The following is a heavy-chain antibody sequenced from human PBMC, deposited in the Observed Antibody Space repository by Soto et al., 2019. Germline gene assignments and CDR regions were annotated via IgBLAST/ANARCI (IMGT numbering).Heavy chain of an antibody. D-gene: IGHD3-10*01. J-gene: IGHJ4*02. CDR2: LTGSGGTT. CDR3: AKQRADFGSGSDTFYFDY. CDR1: GVTFSTYA. Sequence: VGSLRLSCIASGVTFSTYAMSWVRQAPGKGLEWVSGLTGSGGTTFYADSVKGRFTISRDNSNDTLYLEMNSLKAEDTAVYYCAKQRADFGSGSDTFYFDYCGPRTLVTVSS. V-gene: IGHV3-23*01.